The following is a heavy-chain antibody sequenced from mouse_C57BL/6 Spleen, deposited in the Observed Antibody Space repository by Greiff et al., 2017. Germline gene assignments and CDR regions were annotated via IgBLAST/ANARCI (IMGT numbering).Heavy chain of an antibody. V-gene: IGHV1-78*01. CDR3: ARGGYYYGSSHYFDY. D-gene: IGHD1-1*01. CDR1: GYTFTDHT. Sequence: VQLVESDAELVKPGASVKISCKVSGYTFTDHTIHWMKQRPEQGLEWIGYIYPRDGSTKYNEKFKGKATLTADKSSSTAYMQLNSLTSEDSAVYFCARGGYYYGSSHYFDYWGQGTTLTVSS. CDR2: IYPRDGST. J-gene: IGHJ2*01.